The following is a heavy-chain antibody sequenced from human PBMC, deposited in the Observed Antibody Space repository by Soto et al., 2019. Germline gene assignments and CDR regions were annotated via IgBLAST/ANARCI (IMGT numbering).Heavy chain of an antibody. J-gene: IGHJ5*02. CDR1: GYTFTSYG. V-gene: IGHV1-18*01. CDR3: ASVPYIALAGIGWFDP. Sequence: QVQLVQSGAEVKKPGASVKVSCKASGYTFTSYGISWVRQAPGQGLEWMGWISAYNGNTNYAQKLQGRVTMTTDTSTSTAHMELRGLRSDDTAVYYCASVPYIALAGIGWFDPWGQGTLVTVSS. D-gene: IGHD6-19*01. CDR2: ISAYNGNT.